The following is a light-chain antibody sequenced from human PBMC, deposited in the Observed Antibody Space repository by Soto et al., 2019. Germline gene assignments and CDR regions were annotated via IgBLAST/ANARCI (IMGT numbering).Light chain of an antibody. CDR2: AAS. Sequence: DIQMTQSPSSLSTSVGDRVTITCRASQTISSQLNCYQQKPGKAPKLLIYAASSLQSGVPATFSGSGSGTDFTLTISSLQPEDFATYYCQQSVTVPYTFGQGTKLEIK. J-gene: IGKJ2*01. CDR3: QQSVTVPYT. V-gene: IGKV1-39*01. CDR1: QTISSQ.